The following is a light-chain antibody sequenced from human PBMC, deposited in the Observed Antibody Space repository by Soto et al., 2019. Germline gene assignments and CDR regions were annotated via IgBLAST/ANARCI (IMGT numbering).Light chain of an antibody. CDR2: WAS. CDR3: QQYESTPPT. CDR1: QSGIYNSNNKNS. V-gene: IGKV4-1*01. Sequence: DIVMTQSPDSLAVSLGEGATINCKTSQSGIYNSNNKNSLASYQQRPGQPPKLLIYWASTRESGVPDRFSGSGSGTDSTISITSLHAEDVAVYDGQQYESTPPTFGQGTKLEIK. J-gene: IGKJ2*01.